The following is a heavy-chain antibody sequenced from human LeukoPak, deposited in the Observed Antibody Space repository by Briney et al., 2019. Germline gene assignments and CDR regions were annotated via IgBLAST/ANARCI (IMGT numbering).Heavy chain of an antibody. Sequence: PGGSLRLSCAASGFTFSSYEMNWVRQAPGKGLEWVSYISSSGSTIYYADSVKGRFTISRDNAKNSLYLHMNSLRAEDTAVYYCARDLGIAVAGYFDYWGQGTLVTVSS. CDR3: ARDLGIAVAGYFDY. V-gene: IGHV3-48*03. CDR2: ISSSGSTI. CDR1: GFTFSSYE. J-gene: IGHJ4*02. D-gene: IGHD6-19*01.